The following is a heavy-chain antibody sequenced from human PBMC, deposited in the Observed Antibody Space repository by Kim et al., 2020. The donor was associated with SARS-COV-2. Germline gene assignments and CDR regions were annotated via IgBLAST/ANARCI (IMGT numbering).Heavy chain of an antibody. CDR1: GGSISSSSYY. Sequence: SETLSLTCTVSGGSISSSSYYWGWIRQPPGKGLEWIGSIYYSGSTYYNQSLKSRVTISVDTSKNQFSLKLSSVTAADTAVYYCARQVINYDFWSGYYQGPIGVWGQGTTVTVSS. CDR3: ARQVINYDFWSGYYQGPIGV. V-gene: IGHV4-39*01. D-gene: IGHD3-3*01. CDR2: IYYSGST. J-gene: IGHJ6*02.